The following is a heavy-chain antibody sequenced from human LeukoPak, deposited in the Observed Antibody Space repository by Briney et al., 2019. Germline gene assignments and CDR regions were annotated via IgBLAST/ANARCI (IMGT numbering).Heavy chain of an antibody. CDR2: IGGRDGST. J-gene: IGHJ4*02. D-gene: IGHD6-13*01. CDR3: AKRGNSWDLFDY. Sequence: GGSLRLSCAASGFTFSSYGMSWVRQAPGKGLEWVSAIGGRDGSTYYADSVKGRFTISRDNSKNTLYVQMNSLRAEDTAVYYCAKRGNSWDLFDYWGQGTLVTVSS. V-gene: IGHV3-23*01. CDR1: GFTFSSYG.